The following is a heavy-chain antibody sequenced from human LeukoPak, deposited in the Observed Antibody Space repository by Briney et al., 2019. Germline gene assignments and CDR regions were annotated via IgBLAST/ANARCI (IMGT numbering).Heavy chain of an antibody. V-gene: IGHV3-30*18. CDR2: ISYDGSNK. Sequence: GGSLRLSCAASGFTFSSYSMNWVRQAPGKGLEWVAVISYDGSNKYYADSVKGRFTISRDNSKNTLYLQMNSLRAEDTAVYYCAKEGYYYYMDVWGKGTTVTVSS. CDR3: AKEGYYYYMDV. J-gene: IGHJ6*03. CDR1: GFTFSSYS.